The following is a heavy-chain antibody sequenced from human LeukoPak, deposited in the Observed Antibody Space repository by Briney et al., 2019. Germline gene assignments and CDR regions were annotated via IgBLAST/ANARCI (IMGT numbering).Heavy chain of an antibody. D-gene: IGHD2-15*01. CDR1: GYTFTSYA. CDR2: INPNSGGT. V-gene: IGHV1-2*02. Sequence: ASVKVSCKASGYTFTSYAMNWVRQAPGQGLEWMGWINPNSGGTNYAQKFQGRVTMTRDTSISTAYMELSRLRSDDTAVYYCARDLSRPGYCSGGSCYTELAYYYYYYMDVWGKGTTVTVSS. CDR3: ARDLSRPGYCSGGSCYTELAYYYYYYMDV. J-gene: IGHJ6*03.